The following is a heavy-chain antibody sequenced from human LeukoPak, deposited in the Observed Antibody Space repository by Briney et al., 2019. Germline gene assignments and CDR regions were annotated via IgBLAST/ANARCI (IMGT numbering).Heavy chain of an antibody. V-gene: IGHV3-48*02. J-gene: IGHJ6*03. CDR2: ISSSSTTT. CDR3: VYRASSLSGMDV. D-gene: IGHD6-13*01. Sequence: GGSLRLSCAASGFTFSSYSMNWVRQAPGKGLEWVSYISSSSTTTYYADSVKGRFTISRDNAKNSLYLQMNSLRDEDTAVYYCVYRASSLSGMDVWGKGTTVTVSS. CDR1: GFTFSSYS.